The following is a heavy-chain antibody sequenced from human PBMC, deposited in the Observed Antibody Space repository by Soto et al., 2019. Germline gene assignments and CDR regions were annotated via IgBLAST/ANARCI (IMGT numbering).Heavy chain of an antibody. D-gene: IGHD2-2*01. Sequence: QVQLVDSGGGVVQPGRSLRLSCAASGFTFTTFGMFWVRQAPGKGLEWVAFISHDGSAKYYADTVKGRFTISRDNSEKTLYLQMNSLRAEDTAVYYCARVDCTITSCLGQWGQGTLVTVSS. V-gene: IGHV3-33*01. CDR3: ARVDCTITSCLGQ. CDR2: ISHDGSAK. J-gene: IGHJ4*02. CDR1: GFTFTTFG.